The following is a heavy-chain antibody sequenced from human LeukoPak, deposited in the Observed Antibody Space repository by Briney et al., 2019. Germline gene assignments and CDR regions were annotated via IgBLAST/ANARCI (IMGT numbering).Heavy chain of an antibody. CDR2: IYYSGST. CDR3: ARVSGMDSSGWDHHYYMDV. D-gene: IGHD6-19*01. Sequence: SETLSLTCTVSGGSISSYYWGWIRQPPGKGLEWIGYIYYSGSTNYNPSLKSRVTISVDTSKNQFSLKLSSVTAADTAVYYCARVSGMDSSGWDHHYYMDVWGKGTTVTVSS. J-gene: IGHJ6*03. CDR1: GGSISSYY. V-gene: IGHV4-59*01.